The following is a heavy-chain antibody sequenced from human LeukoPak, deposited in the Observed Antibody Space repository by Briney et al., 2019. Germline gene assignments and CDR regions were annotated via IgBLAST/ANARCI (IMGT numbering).Heavy chain of an antibody. J-gene: IGHJ4*02. V-gene: IGHV3-23*01. Sequence: GGSLRLSCAASGFTFSSYAMSWIRQAQGTGMEWVSTIGSSGDTTYYASSVNGRFTISRDNSRNTLYLQMNSLRAEDTAVYYCAKGGGSSGYSQSDCWGQGTLVTVSS. CDR1: GFTFSSYA. CDR2: IGSSGDTT. D-gene: IGHD3-22*01. CDR3: AKGGGSSGYSQSDC.